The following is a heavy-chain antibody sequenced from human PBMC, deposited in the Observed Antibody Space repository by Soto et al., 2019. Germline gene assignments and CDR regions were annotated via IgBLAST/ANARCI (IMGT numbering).Heavy chain of an antibody. Sequence: QVQLVQSGDEVKKPGSSVKVSCTASGGTFSRYGFTWVRQAPGQGFQWMGGIIPIFGTTHYEQNFQGRLSITADESTSTVYMELSSLRSDDTAIYFCARTYYQWEALHYFDFWGQGTLVTVSS. V-gene: IGHV1-69*01. CDR2: IIPIFGTT. CDR1: GGTFSRYG. D-gene: IGHD1-26*01. CDR3: ARTYYQWEALHYFDF. J-gene: IGHJ4*02.